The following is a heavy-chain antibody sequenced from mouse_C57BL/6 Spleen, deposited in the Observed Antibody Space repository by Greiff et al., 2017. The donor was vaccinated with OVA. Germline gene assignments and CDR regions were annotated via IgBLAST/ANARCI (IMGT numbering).Heavy chain of an antibody. CDR2: IDPETGGT. CDR3: TVNWDWFAY. J-gene: IGHJ3*01. Sequence: QVHVKQSGAELVRPGASVTLSCKASGYTFTDYEMHWVKQTPVHGLEWIGAIDPETGGTAYNQKFKGKAILTADKSSSTAYMELRSLTSEDSAAYYCTVNWDWFAYWGQGTLVTVSA. V-gene: IGHV1-15*01. D-gene: IGHD4-1*02. CDR1: GYTFTDYE.